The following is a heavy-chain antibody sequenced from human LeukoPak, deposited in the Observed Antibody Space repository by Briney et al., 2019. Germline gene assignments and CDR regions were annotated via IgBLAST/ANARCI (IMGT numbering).Heavy chain of an antibody. V-gene: IGHV4-31*03. CDR2: LSFSGTT. J-gene: IGHJ5*02. CDR3: ARANGRPGYRWFDP. Sequence: SETLSLTCNVSGATFTSGSFYWSWIRPHPGPGLEWIGSLSFSGTTYYHPFLKRRMTISIDTSEDQFSLKLSSVTAAYTAVYLCARANGRPGYRWFDPWGQGTLVTVSS. D-gene: IGHD1-1*01. CDR1: GATFTSGSFY.